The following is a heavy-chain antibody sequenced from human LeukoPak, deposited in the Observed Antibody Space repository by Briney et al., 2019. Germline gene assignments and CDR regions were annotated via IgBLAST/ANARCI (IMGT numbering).Heavy chain of an antibody. Sequence: GGSLRLSCATSGFSFSSYAMSWVRQAPGKGLEWVSVISGSGTNTYYADSVKGRFTISRDNSKNTLYLQMNSLRADDTAVYYCAMKAVPRPRLHDAFDFWGQGTVVSVSS. CDR2: ISGSGTNT. CDR1: GFSFSSYA. CDR3: AMKAVPRPRLHDAFDF. V-gene: IGHV3-23*01. J-gene: IGHJ3*01. D-gene: IGHD5-24*01.